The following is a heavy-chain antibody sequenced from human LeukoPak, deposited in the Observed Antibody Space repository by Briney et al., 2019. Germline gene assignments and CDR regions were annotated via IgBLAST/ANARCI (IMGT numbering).Heavy chain of an antibody. D-gene: IGHD3-10*01. CDR3: AKDLRYYYDSGSYYYYGMDV. CDR1: GFTFSSYA. J-gene: IGHJ6*02. CDR2: ISGSGGST. Sequence: GGSLRLSCAASGFTFSSYAMSWVRQAPGKGLEWVSAISGSGGSTYYADSVKGRFTISRDNSKDTLYLQMNSLRAEDTAVYYCAKDLRYYYDSGSYYYYGMDVWGQGTTVTVSS. V-gene: IGHV3-23*01.